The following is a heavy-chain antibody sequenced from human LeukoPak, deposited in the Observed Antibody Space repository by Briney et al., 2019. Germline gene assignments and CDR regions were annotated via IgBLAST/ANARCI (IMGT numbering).Heavy chain of an antibody. CDR3: AKYRIHYYYYMDV. CDR1: GFTFSSYA. Sequence: GGSLRLSCAASGFTFSSYAMDWVRQAPGKGLEWVAVISYDGSNKYYADSVKGRFTISRDISKNTLYLQLNSLRAEDTAVYYCAKYRIHYYYYMDVWGKGTTVTISS. V-gene: IGHV3-30*04. J-gene: IGHJ6*03. CDR2: ISYDGSNK. D-gene: IGHD2-2*02.